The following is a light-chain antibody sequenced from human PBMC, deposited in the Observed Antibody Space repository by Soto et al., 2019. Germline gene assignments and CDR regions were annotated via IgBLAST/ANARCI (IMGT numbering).Light chain of an antibody. Sequence: EIVLTQSPATLSLSPGERATLSCRASQSVSSYLAWYQQTAGQAPRLLIYDASNRATGILARFSGSGSGTDFTLTISSLEPEDFAVYYCQQRSNWPPLFGPGTKVDIK. V-gene: IGKV3-11*01. CDR2: DAS. J-gene: IGKJ3*01. CDR3: QQRSNWPPL. CDR1: QSVSSY.